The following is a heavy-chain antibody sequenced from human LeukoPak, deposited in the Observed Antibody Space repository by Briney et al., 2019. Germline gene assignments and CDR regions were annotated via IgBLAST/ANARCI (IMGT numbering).Heavy chain of an antibody. V-gene: IGHV4-39*01. CDR3: ARIVVVIRAFDY. J-gene: IGHJ4*02. Sequence: GSLRLSCAASGFTFSSYAMHWIRQPPGKGLEWIGSIYYSGSTYYNPSLKSRVTISVDTSKNQFSLKLSSVTAADTAVYYCARIVVVIRAFDYWGQGTLVTVSS. CDR2: IYYSGST. CDR1: GFTFSSYA. D-gene: IGHD3-22*01.